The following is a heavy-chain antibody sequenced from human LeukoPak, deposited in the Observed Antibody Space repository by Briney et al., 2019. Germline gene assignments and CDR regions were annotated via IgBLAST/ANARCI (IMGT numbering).Heavy chain of an antibody. J-gene: IGHJ6*03. CDR1: GFTFDDYG. CDR2: INWNGGST. D-gene: IGHD3-3*01. CDR3: ASGSDFWSGFYYQYYYMDV. Sequence: PGGSLRLSCAASGFTFDDYGMSWVRQAPGKRLEWVSGINWNGGSTGYADSVKGRFTISRDNAKNSLYLQMNSLRAEDTALYYYASGSDFWSGFYYQYYYMDVWGKGTTVTVSS. V-gene: IGHV3-20*04.